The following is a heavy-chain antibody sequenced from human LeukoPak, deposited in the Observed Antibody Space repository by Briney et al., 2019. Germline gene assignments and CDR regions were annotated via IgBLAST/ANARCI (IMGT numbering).Heavy chain of an antibody. CDR1: EYTLTELS. CDR2: FDPEDGET. CDR3: ATDHHLHDAFDI. V-gene: IGHV1-24*01. D-gene: IGHD4-11*01. Sequence: ASVKVSCKVSEYTLTELSMHWVRQAPGKGLEWMGGFDPEDGETIYAQKFQGRVTMTEDTSTDTAYMELSSLRSEDTAVYYCATDHHLHDAFDIWGQGTMVTVSS. J-gene: IGHJ3*02.